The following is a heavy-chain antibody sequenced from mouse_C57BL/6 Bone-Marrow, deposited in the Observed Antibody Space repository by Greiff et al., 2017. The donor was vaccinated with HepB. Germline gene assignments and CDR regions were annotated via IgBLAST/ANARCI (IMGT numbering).Heavy chain of an antibody. J-gene: IGHJ4*01. CDR2: ISYDGSN. Sequence: EVKVEESGPGLVKPSQSLSLTCSVTGYSITSGYYWNWIRQFPGNKLEWMGYISYDGSNNYNPSLKNRISITRDTSKNQFFLKLNSVTTEDTATYYCARGFSYAMDYWGQGTSVTVSS. V-gene: IGHV3-6*01. CDR3: ARGFSYAMDY. CDR1: GYSITSGYY.